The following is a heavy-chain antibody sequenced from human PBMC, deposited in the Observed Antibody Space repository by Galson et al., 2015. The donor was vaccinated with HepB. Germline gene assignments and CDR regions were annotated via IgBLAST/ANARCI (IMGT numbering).Heavy chain of an antibody. J-gene: IGHJ4*02. V-gene: IGHV4-39*01. D-gene: IGHD1-1*01. CDR2: IYYSGST. CDR3: ARMEPDLHYFDY. CDR1: GGSISSSSYY. Sequence: LSLTCTVSGGSISSSSYYWGWIRQPPGKGLEWIGSIYYSGSTYYNPSLKSRVTISVDTSKNQFSMKLSSVTAADTAVYYGARMEPDLHYFDYWGQGTLVTVSS.